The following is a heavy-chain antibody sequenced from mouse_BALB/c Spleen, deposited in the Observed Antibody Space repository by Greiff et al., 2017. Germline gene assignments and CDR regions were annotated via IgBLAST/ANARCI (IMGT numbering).Heavy chain of an antibody. V-gene: IGHV7-3*02. CDR2: IRNKANGYTT. J-gene: IGHJ4*01. D-gene: IGHD1-1*01. CDR1: GFTFTDYY. CDR3: ARSYYYGSSYDAMDY. Sequence: EVQGVESGGGLVQPGGSLRLSCATSGFTFTDYYMSWVRQPPGKALEWLGFIRNKANGYTTEYSASVKGRFTISRDNSQSILYLQMNTLRAEDSATYYCARSYYYGSSYDAMDYWGQGTSVTVSS.